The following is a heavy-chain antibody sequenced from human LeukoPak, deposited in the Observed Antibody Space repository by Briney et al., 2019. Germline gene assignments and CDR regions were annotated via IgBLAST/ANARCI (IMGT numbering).Heavy chain of an antibody. J-gene: IGHJ4*02. CDR2: ISRGGDST. CDR3: AKDLGSSGWHLDY. Sequence: GGSLRLSCAASGFPFSSYAMTRVRQAPGKGLEGVSGISRGGDSTYYADSVKGRFTISRDNSKNTLHLQMNSLRVEDTAVYYCAKDLGSSGWHLDYWGQGTMVTVSS. D-gene: IGHD6-19*01. V-gene: IGHV3-23*01. CDR1: GFPFSSYA.